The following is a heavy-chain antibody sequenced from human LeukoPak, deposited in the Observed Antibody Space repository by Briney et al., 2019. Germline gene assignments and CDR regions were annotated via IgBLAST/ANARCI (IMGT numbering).Heavy chain of an antibody. J-gene: IGHJ3*02. CDR3: ARAGGGYSSGWGAFDI. Sequence: ASVTVSCEASGYTFNAYYIHWVRQAPGQGLEWMGWINPNSGGTSDAQKFQGRVTMTRDTSISTAYMELSRLGSDDTAVYFCARAGGGYSSGWGAFDIWGQGTVVTVSS. CDR1: GYTFNAYY. V-gene: IGHV1-2*02. CDR2: INPNSGGT. D-gene: IGHD5-18*01.